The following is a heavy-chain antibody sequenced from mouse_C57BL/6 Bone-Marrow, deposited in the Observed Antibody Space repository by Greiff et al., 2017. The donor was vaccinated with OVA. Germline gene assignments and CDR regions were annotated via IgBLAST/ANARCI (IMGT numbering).Heavy chain of an antibody. V-gene: IGHV5-17*01. CDR2: ISSGSSTI. D-gene: IGHD2-4*01. CDR1: GFTFSDYG. J-gene: IGHJ3*01. Sequence: EVKLEESGGGLVKPGGSLKLSCAASGFTFSDYGMHWVRQAPEKGLEWVAYISSGSSTIYYADTVKGRFTISRDNAKNTLFLQMTSLRSEDTAMYYCAIFYDYDVKFAYWGQGTLVTVSA. CDR3: AIFYDYDVKFAY.